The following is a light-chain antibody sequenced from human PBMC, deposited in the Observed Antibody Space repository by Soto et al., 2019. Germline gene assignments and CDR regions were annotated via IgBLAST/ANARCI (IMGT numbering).Light chain of an antibody. J-gene: IGKJ1*01. CDR1: QSININ. Sequence: IKTSQTPTSLSASVADTVTITCRASQSININLNWHQQKPGKGPNLLIYAASSLQSGVPSRFSGSGSGTDFTLTIRVLQPEVFGTYDCQRSYNTPGTVGQGTKVEIK. V-gene: IGKV1-39*01. CDR3: QRSYNTPGT. CDR2: AAS.